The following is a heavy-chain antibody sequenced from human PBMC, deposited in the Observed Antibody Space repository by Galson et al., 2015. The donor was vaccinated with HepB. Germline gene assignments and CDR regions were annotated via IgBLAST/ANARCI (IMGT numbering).Heavy chain of an antibody. V-gene: IGHV4-34*01. CDR2: INHSGST. CDR1: GGSFSGYY. CDR3: VGRVVVTAIRYYYGMDV. J-gene: IGHJ6*02. Sequence: SETLSLICAVYGGSFSGYYWSWIRQPPGKGLEWIGEINHSGSTNYNPSLKSRVTISVDTSKNQFSLKLSSVTAADTAVYYCVGRVVVTAIRYYYGMDVWGQGTTVTVSS. D-gene: IGHD2-21*02.